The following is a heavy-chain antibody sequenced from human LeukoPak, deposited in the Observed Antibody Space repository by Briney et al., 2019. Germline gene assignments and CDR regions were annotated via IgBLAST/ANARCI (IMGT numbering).Heavy chain of an antibody. CDR1: GFTFSSYA. J-gene: IGHJ4*02. V-gene: IGHV3-30-3*01. Sequence: GGSLRLSCAASGFTFSSYAMHWVRQAPGKGLEWVAVISYDGSNKYYADSVKGRFTISRDNAKNSLYLQMNSLRAEDTAVYYCARDPGYYDSSPYYWGQGTLVTVSS. CDR2: ISYDGSNK. CDR3: ARDPGYYDSSPYY. D-gene: IGHD3-22*01.